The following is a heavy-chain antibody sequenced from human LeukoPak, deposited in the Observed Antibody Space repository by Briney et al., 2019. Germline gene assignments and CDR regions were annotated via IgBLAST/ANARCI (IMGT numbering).Heavy chain of an antibody. J-gene: IGHJ4*02. D-gene: IGHD3-22*01. CDR1: GFTFSSYS. CDR2: ISSSSTI. CDR3: ARSFRTMIVVVGPEGTFDY. Sequence: GGSLRLSCAASGFTFSSYSMNWVRQAPGKGLEWVSYISSSSTIYYADSVKGRFTISRDNAKNSLYLQMNSLRDEDTAVYYCARSFRTMIVVVGPEGTFDYWGQGTLVTVSS. V-gene: IGHV3-48*02.